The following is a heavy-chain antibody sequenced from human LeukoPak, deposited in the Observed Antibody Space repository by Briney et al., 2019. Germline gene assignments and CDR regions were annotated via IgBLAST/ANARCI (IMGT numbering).Heavy chain of an antibody. D-gene: IGHD5-18*01. CDR1: GGSFSGYY. CDR2: ISSNNNYI. V-gene: IGHV3-21*01. J-gene: IGHJ4*02. Sequence: PSETLSLTCAVYGGSFSGYYWSWVRQAPGKGLEWVSSISSNNNYIFYADSLKGRFTISRDNAKNSLYLQMNSLRAEDTAVYYCARVRGNTAMAYYDYWGQGTLVTVSS. CDR3: ARVRGNTAMAYYDY.